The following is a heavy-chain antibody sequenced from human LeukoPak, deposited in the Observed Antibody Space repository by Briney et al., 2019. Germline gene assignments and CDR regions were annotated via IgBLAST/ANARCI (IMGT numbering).Heavy chain of an antibody. D-gene: IGHD6-13*01. V-gene: IGHV4-31*03. J-gene: IGHJ2*01. CDR3: ARSASSTWPGAWYFDL. CDR1: GGSISSGGYY. CDR2: IFYSGST. Sequence: PSQTLSLTCTVSGGSISSGGYYWSWIRQHPGKGLEWIGYIFYSGSTYYNPSLKSRVIISVDTSKNQFSLKLSSVTAADTAVYCCARSASSTWPGAWYFDLWGRGTLVTVSS.